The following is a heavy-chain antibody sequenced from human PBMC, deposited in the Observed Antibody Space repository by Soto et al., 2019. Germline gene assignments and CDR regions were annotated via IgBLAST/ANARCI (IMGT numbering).Heavy chain of an antibody. Sequence: EVQLVESGGGLVQPGGSLKLSCAASGFTFSGSAMHWVRQASGKGLEWVGRIRSKANSYASAYAASVKGRFTISRDDSRNTAYLQMNSLKTEDTDVYYCTRRYRNHAIPRDYWGQGTLVTVSS. J-gene: IGHJ4*02. D-gene: IGHD2-8*01. CDR1: GFTFSGSA. CDR2: IRSKANSYAS. CDR3: TRRYRNHAIPRDY. V-gene: IGHV3-73*01.